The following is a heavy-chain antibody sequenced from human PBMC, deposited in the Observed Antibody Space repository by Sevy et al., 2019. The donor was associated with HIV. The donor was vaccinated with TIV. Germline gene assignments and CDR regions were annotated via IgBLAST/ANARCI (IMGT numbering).Heavy chain of an antibody. CDR1: GFTLSSYS. V-gene: IGHV3-48*02. Sequence: GGSLRLSCAVSGFTLSSYSMNWVRQAPGKGLEWVSYISSSSSSIYYADSVKGRFTISRDNAKNSLYLQMNSLRDEDTAVYYCARAENYYGGRNFDSWAQGTLVTVSS. CDR2: ISSSSSSI. D-gene: IGHD1-26*01. CDR3: ARAENYYGGRNFDS. J-gene: IGHJ4*02.